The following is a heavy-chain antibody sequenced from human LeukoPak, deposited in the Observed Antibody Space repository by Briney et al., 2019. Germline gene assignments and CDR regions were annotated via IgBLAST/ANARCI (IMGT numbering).Heavy chain of an antibody. CDR2: INHSGST. CDR3: AGGYYDSSGKHYYYYYMDV. J-gene: IGHJ6*03. V-gene: IGHV4-34*01. D-gene: IGHD3-22*01. CDR1: GGSFSGYY. Sequence: SETLSLTCAVYGGSFSGYYWSWIRQPPGKGLEWIGEINHSGSTNYNPSLKSRVTISVDTSKNQFSLKLSSVTAADTAVYYCAGGYYDSSGKHYYYYYMDVWGKGTTVTISS.